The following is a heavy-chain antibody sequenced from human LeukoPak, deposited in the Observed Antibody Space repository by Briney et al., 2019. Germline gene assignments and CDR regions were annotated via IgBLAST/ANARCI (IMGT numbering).Heavy chain of an antibody. J-gene: IGHJ4*02. D-gene: IGHD2-15*01. CDR1: GFTFSGST. V-gene: IGHV3-7*01. CDR3: ARVSLIPTPDY. Sequence: GGSLRLSCAASGFTFSGSTMNWVRQPPGKGLEWVANIKQDGSEKYYVDSVKGRFTISRDNAKNSLYLQMNSLRAEDTAVYYCARVSLIPTPDYWGQGTLVTVSS. CDR2: IKQDGSEK.